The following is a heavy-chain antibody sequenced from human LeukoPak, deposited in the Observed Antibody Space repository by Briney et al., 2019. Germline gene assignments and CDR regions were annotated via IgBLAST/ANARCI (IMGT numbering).Heavy chain of an antibody. CDR2: ISAYNGNT. CDR1: GYTFTSYG. CDR3: ARIPTTGTEGWFDP. Sequence: ASVKVSCKASGYTFTSYGISWVRRAPGQGLEWMGWISAYNGNTNYAQKLQGRVTMTTDTSTSTAYMELRSLRSDDTAVYYCARIPTTGTEGWFDPWGQGTLVTVSS. J-gene: IGHJ5*02. D-gene: IGHD1-1*01. V-gene: IGHV1-18*01.